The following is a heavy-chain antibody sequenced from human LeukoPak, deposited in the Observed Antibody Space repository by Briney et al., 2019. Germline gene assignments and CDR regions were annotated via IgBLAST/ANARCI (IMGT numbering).Heavy chain of an antibody. CDR2: ISGSGGST. CDR3: AKAFLPPGY. Sequence: GGSLRLSCAASGFTFSSYAMGWVRQAPGKGLEWVSSISGSGGSTYYADSVKGWFTISRDNSKNTLYLQSNSLRAEDTAVYYCAKAFLPPGYWGQGTLVTVSS. CDR1: GFTFSSYA. J-gene: IGHJ4*02. V-gene: IGHV3-23*01. D-gene: IGHD2/OR15-2a*01.